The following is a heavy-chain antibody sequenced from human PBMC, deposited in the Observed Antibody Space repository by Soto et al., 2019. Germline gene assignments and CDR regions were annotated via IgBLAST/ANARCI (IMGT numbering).Heavy chain of an antibody. V-gene: IGHV1-8*01. J-gene: IGHJ6*02. CDR1: GYTFTSYD. CDR2: MNPNSGNT. Sequence: ASVKVSCKASGYTFTSYDINWVRQATGQGLEWIGWMNPNSGNTGYAQKFQGRVTMTRNTSISTAYMELSSLRSEDTAVYYCARGGAYGDNYYYYYGMDVWGQGTTVTVSS. CDR3: ARGGAYGDNYYYYYGMDV. D-gene: IGHD4-17*01.